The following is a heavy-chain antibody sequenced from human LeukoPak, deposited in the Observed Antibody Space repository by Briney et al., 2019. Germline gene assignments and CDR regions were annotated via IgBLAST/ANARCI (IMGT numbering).Heavy chain of an antibody. V-gene: IGHV3-23*01. CDR2: ISGSGGST. CDR3: AKDLAGTYYYGSGNAEFDY. Sequence: GGSLRLSCAASGFTFSSYAMSWVRQAPGKGLEWVSAISGSGGSTYYADSVKGRFTISRDNSKNTLYLQMNSLRAEDTAVYYCAKDLAGTYYYGSGNAEFDYWGQGTLVTVSS. CDR1: GFTFSSYA. D-gene: IGHD3-10*01. J-gene: IGHJ4*02.